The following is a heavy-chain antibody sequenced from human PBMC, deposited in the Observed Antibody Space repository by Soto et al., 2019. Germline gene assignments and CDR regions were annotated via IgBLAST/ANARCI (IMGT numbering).Heavy chain of an antibody. CDR1: GGSISSGGYS. V-gene: IGHV4-30-2*01. J-gene: IGHJ6*02. CDR2: IYHSGRT. CDR3: ARGFDSYFYGLDV. D-gene: IGHD3-9*01. Sequence: PSETLSLTCAVSGGSISSGGYSWNWIRQPPGKGLEWIRYIYHSGRTYYNASLRSRLTFSVERSKNQFSLNLISVTAADTAVYYCARGFDSYFYGLDVWGQGTTVTVSS.